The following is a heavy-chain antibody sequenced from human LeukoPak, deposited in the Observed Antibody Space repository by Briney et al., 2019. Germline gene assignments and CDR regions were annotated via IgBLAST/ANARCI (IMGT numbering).Heavy chain of an antibody. CDR2: MYFSGIT. V-gene: IGHV4-31*03. D-gene: IGHD6-6*01. CDR1: GVSISSGGYY. CDR3: ARDGYSSSSYFDY. Sequence: SETLSLTCTVSGVSISSGGYYWSWIRQHPGKGLEWIGYMYFSGITSYNPSLKIRVTISVDTSKNQFSLKLSSVTAADTAVYYCARDGYSSSSYFDYWGQGTLVTVSS. J-gene: IGHJ4*02.